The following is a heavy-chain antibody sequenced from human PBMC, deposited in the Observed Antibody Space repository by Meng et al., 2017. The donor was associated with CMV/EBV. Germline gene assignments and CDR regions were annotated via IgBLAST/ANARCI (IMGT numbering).Heavy chain of an antibody. J-gene: IGHJ5*02. CDR1: GGVFRGYH. CDR3: ARGVGGWFDP. Sequence: QVQLQQVGRGPLKPSATLVLTCAVSGGVFRGYHLSWVRQPPGKGLEWIGEINHSGSTNYNPSLKSRVTISVDTSKNQFSLKLSSVTAADTAVYYCARGVGGWFDPWGQGTLVTVSS. CDR2: INHSGST. V-gene: IGHV4-34*01. D-gene: IGHD1-26*01.